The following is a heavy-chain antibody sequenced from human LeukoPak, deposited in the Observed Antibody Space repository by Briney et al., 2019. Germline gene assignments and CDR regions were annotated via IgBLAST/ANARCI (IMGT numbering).Heavy chain of an antibody. CDR1: GGSFSGYY. Sequence: PSETLSLTCAVYGGSFSGYYWSWIRQPPGKGLEWIGSIYHSGSTYYNPSLKSRVTISVDTSKNQFSLKLSSVTAADTAVYYCASQGGHYYDSSGYFDYWGQGTLVTVSS. CDR3: ASQGGHYYDSSGYFDY. V-gene: IGHV4-34*01. CDR2: IYHSGST. D-gene: IGHD3-22*01. J-gene: IGHJ4*02.